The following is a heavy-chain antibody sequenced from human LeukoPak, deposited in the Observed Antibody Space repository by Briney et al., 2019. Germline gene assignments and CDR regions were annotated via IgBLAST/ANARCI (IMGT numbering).Heavy chain of an antibody. CDR1: GYTFTGYY. J-gene: IGHJ5*02. CDR3: ARQRDSNWFDP. V-gene: IGHV1-46*01. CDR2: INPSAGST. Sequence: ASVKVSCKTSGYTFTGYYMHWVRQAPGQGLEWMGIINPSAGSTTYAQNFQGRVTMTRDTSTSTVYMELNSLRSDDTAVYYCARQRDSNWFDPWGQGTLVTVSS. D-gene: IGHD4-11*01.